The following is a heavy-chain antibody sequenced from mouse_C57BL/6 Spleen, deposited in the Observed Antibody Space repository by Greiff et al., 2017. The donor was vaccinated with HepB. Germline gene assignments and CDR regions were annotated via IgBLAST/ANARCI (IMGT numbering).Heavy chain of an antibody. D-gene: IGHD2-5*01. CDR2: IDPSDSYP. J-gene: IGHJ2*01. CDR1: GYTFTSYW. Sequence: QVQLQQPGAELVKPGASVKLSCKASGYTFTSYWMQWVKQRPGQGLEWIGEIDPSDSYPNYNQKFKGKATLTVDTSSSTAYMQLSSLTSEDSAVYYCARSYYSNYLDYWGQGTTLTVSS. CDR3: ARSYYSNYLDY. V-gene: IGHV1-50*01.